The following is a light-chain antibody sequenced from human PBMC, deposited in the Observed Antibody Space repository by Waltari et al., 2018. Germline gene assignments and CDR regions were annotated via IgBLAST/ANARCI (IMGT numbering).Light chain of an antibody. Sequence: QLVLTQSPSASASLGASVKLTCTLSSGHSSTVIAWLQQQPEKGPRYLMKVNSAGSHSKGAQIPARFSGSSSGAERYLTISSLQSEDEADYYCQTGGHGTWVFGGGTKLTVL. J-gene: IGLJ3*02. CDR1: SGHSSTV. CDR3: QTGGHGTWV. V-gene: IGLV4-69*01. CDR2: VNSAGSH.